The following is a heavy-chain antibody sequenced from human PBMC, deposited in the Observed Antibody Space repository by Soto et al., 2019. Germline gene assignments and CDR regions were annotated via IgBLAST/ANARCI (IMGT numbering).Heavy chain of an antibody. Sequence: PGGSLRLSCAASGFTFSSYAMSWVRQAPGKGLEWVSAISGSGGSTYYADSVKGRFTISRDNSKNTLYLQMNSLRAEDTAVYYCAKFFFDYIGGIYRYLNYFDYWGKGTLVTVPS. CDR3: AKFFFDYIGGIYRYLNYFDY. D-gene: IGHD3-16*02. CDR2: ISGSGGST. V-gene: IGHV3-23*01. J-gene: IGHJ4*02. CDR1: GFTFSSYA.